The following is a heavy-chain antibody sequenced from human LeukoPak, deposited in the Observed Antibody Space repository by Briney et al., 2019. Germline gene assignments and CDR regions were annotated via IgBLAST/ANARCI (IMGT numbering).Heavy chain of an antibody. J-gene: IGHJ5*02. CDR3: ARDGISRWFDP. Sequence: SVKVSCKASGGPFSSYTISWVRQAPGQGLEWMGRIIPILGIANYAQKFQGRVTITADKSTSTAYMELSSLRSEDTAVYYCARDGISRWFDPWGQGTLVTVSS. CDR2: IIPILGIA. CDR1: GGPFSSYT. D-gene: IGHD1-14*01. V-gene: IGHV1-69*04.